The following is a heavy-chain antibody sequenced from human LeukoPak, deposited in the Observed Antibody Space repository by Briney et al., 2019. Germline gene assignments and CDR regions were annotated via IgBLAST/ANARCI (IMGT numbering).Heavy chain of an antibody. D-gene: IGHD1-1*01. CDR1: GGSISSYY. CDR3: AIRSDVGTYDY. J-gene: IGHJ4*02. V-gene: IGHV4-59*01. CDR2: IYYSGST. Sequence: SETLSLTCTVSGGSISSYYWSWIRQPPGKGLEWIGYIYYSGSTNYNPSLKSRVTIPVDTSKNQFSLKLSSVTAADTAVYYCAIRSDVGTYDYWGQGTLVTVSS.